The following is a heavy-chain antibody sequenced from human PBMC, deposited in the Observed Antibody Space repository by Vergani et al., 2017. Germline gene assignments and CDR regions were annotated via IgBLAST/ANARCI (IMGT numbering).Heavy chain of an antibody. CDR1: GYTFTLSP. V-gene: IGHV1-18*01. D-gene: IGHD6-19*01. J-gene: IGHJ4*02. CDR2: ISAYNGNT. Sequence: QVQLVQSGAEVKKPGASVNVSSMSSGYTFTLSPILWVRQAPGQGLALLGWISAYNGNTNYAQKLQGRVTMTTDTSTSTAYMELRILRSDDTAVYYCASGSSGWPHNFDYWGQGTLVTVSS. CDR3: ASGSSGWPHNFDY.